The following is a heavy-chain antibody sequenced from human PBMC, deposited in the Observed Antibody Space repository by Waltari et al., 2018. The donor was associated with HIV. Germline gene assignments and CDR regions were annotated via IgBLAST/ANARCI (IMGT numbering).Heavy chain of an antibody. D-gene: IGHD2-21*02. CDR2: ISYDGSNK. V-gene: IGHV3-30*18. CDR3: AKDYFVVVTAAGPFDP. Sequence: QLKLVESGGGVVQPGRSLRLSCAAYGFVFTSYDSHWVRQAPGKGLEWVAVISYDGSNKYYADSVKGRFTISRDNSKNTLYLQMNSLRAEDTAVYYCAKDYFVVVTAAGPFDPWGQGTLVTVSS. J-gene: IGHJ5*02. CDR1: GFVFTSYD.